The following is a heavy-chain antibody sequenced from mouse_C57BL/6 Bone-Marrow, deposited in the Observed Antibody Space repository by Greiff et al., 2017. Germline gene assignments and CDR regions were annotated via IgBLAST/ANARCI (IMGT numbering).Heavy chain of an antibody. Sequence: VKLVESGPGLVQPSQSLSITCTVSGFSLTSYGVHWVRQSPGKGLEWLGVIWRGGSTDYNAAFMSRLNITKDNSKSQVFFKMNSLQADDTAIYYCASYDGYYGWAMDYWGQGTSVTVSS. V-gene: IGHV2-5*01. D-gene: IGHD2-3*01. CDR1: GFSLTSYG. J-gene: IGHJ4*01. CDR3: ASYDGYYGWAMDY. CDR2: IWRGGST.